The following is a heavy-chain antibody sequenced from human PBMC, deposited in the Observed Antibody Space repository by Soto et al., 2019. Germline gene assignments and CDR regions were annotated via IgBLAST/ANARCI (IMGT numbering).Heavy chain of an antibody. J-gene: IGHJ4*02. CDR2: ISASDGST. V-gene: IGHV1-46*01. CDR1: GYTFTSYY. D-gene: IGHD2-21*02. CDR3: ARAWVVVTAPDY. Sequence: GASVKVSCKASGYTFTSYYMHWVRQAPGQGLEWMGRISASDGSTRYSQKLQGRVTITRDTSASTAYMELSSLRSEDTAVYYCARAWVVVTAPDYWGQGTLVTVSS.